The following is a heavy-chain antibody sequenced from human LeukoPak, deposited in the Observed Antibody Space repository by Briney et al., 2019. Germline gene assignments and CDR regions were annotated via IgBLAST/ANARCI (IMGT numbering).Heavy chain of an antibody. CDR2: LSSDVLSK. D-gene: IGHD3-10*01. V-gene: IGHV3-30*03. J-gene: IGHJ4*02. Sequence: GGSLRLSCAASGFAFSSYGMHWFRQAPGKGLEWLTVLSSDVLSKYYADSVRGRFTISRDNSKNPPNLAMNSRRPGKPAVYFCERGRSKGESFLIGSGGQGGLVSLPS. CDR1: GFAFSSYG. CDR3: ERGRSKGESFLIGS.